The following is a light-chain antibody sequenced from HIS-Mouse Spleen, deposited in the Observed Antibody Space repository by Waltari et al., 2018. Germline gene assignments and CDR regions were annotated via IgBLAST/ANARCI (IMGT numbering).Light chain of an antibody. J-gene: IGLJ1*01. Sequence: QSALTQPRSVSGSPGQSVTISCTGTSSDVGGYNYVSWYQQHPGKAPKRMIYDVSKPPSGVPDRFSGSKAGNTASLTISGLQAEDEADYYCCSYAGSYTFVFGTGTKVTVL. CDR2: DVS. CDR3: CSYAGSYTFV. CDR1: SSDVGGYNY. V-gene: IGLV2-11*01.